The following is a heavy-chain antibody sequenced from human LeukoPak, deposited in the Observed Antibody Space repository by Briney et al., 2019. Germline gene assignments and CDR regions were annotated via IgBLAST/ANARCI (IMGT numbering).Heavy chain of an antibody. Sequence: SETLSLTCTVSGGSISSYYWSWIRQPAGKGLEWIGRIYTSGSTNYNPSLKSRVTMSVDTSKNQFSLKLSSVTAADTAVYYCARDGIDRSGYYDQYYFDHRGQGTLGTGSS. CDR2: IYTSGST. V-gene: IGHV4-4*07. CDR3: ARDGIDRSGYYDQYYFDH. D-gene: IGHD3-22*01. CDR1: GGSISSYY. J-gene: IGHJ4*02.